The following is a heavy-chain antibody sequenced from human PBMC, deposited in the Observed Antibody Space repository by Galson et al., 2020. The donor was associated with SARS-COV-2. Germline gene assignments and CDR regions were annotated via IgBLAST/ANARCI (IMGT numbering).Heavy chain of an antibody. Sequence: GESLKISCVASGFGFGFRFSNYAMAWVRQAPGKGLEWVSSIKGTGDRTYHPESLKGRFTISRDNSKDTVYLQMNSLRIDDTAVYYCAKGLADNVIDYFDPWGQGALVTVSS. CDR3: AKGLADNVIDYFDP. CDR2: IKGTGDRT. V-gene: IGHV3-23*01. CDR1: GFGFGFRFSNYA. J-gene: IGHJ5*02. D-gene: IGHD2-21*01.